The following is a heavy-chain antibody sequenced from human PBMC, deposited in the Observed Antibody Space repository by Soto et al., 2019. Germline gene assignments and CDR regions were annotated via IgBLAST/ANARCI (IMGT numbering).Heavy chain of an antibody. CDR3: ARIGYCTNGVCYTGAYYYYGMDV. V-gene: IGHV1-69*13. CDR2: IIPIFGTA. Sequence: GASVKVSCKASGGTFSSYAISWVRQAPGQGLEWMGGIIPIFGTANYAQKFQGRVTITADESTSTAYMELSSLRSEDTAVYYCARIGYCTNGVCYTGAYYYYGMDVWGQGTTVTVSS. D-gene: IGHD2-8*01. J-gene: IGHJ6*02. CDR1: GGTFSSYA.